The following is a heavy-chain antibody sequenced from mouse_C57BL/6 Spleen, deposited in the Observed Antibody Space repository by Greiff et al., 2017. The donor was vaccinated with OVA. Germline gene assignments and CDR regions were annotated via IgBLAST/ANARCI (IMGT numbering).Heavy chain of an antibody. V-gene: IGHV6-6*01. CDR3: TSITTVVASNY. Sequence: EVQVVESGGGLVQPGGSMKLSCAASGFTFSDAWMDWVRQSPEKGLEWVAEIRNKANNHATYYAESVKGRFTISRDDSKSSVYLQMNSLRAEDTGIYYCTSITTVVASNYWGQGTTLTVSS. CDR1: GFTFSDAW. D-gene: IGHD1-1*01. CDR2: IRNKANNHAT. J-gene: IGHJ2*01.